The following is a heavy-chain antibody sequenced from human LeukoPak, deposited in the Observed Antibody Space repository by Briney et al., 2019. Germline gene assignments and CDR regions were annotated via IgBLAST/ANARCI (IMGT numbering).Heavy chain of an antibody. CDR1: GFTFSSYD. CDR3: VGRLRGWSSGFDY. J-gene: IGHJ4*02. Sequence: PGGSLRLSCAASGFTFSSYDMHWVRQATGEGLEWVSVIGTAGETYYSGSVKGRFTVSRESAKSSLYLQMNSLRAGDTAVYCCVGRLRGWSSGFDYWGQGTLVTVSS. V-gene: IGHV3-13*04. CDR2: IGTAGET. D-gene: IGHD6-19*01.